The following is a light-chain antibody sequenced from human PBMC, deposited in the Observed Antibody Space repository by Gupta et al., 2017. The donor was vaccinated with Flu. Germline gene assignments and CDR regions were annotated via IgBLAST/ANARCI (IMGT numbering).Light chain of an antibody. J-gene: IGKJ1*01. CDR1: QSITTY. CDR3: QQSYRAPWT. V-gene: IGKV1-39*01. Sequence: GDRVTMTCRTHQSITTYLNWYQQKPGKAPKLLIFATSNLQSGVPSRFSGSGSGTEFTLTIHSLQREDFAAYYCQQSYRAPWTFGQGTTVDIK. CDR2: ATS.